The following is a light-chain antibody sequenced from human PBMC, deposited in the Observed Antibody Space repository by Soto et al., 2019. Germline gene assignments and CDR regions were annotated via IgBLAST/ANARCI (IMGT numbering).Light chain of an antibody. V-gene: IGKV3-15*01. CDR2: GPS. Sequence: DIVMTQSPATLSVSPGERATLSCRASQNIKSNLAWYQQKPGQAPRLLIYGPSSRATGIPSRFSGSVSGTEVTLAITGLQSEDFAVYYCQQYNNLPLTVGGGTKVEIK. J-gene: IGKJ4*01. CDR3: QQYNNLPLT. CDR1: QNIKSN.